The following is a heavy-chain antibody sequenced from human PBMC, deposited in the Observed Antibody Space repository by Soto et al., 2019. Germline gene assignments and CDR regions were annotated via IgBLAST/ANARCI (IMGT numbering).Heavy chain of an antibody. D-gene: IGHD3-3*01. Sequence: NPSETLSLTCTVSGGSISSGDYYWSWIRQPPGKGLEWIGYIYYSGSTYYNPSLKSRVTISVDTSKNQFSLKLSSVTAADTAVYYCARGPRLRFLEWPPGNWGQGTLVTVSS. CDR1: GGSISSGDYY. V-gene: IGHV4-30-4*01. CDR2: IYYSGST. CDR3: ARGPRLRFLEWPPGN. J-gene: IGHJ4*02.